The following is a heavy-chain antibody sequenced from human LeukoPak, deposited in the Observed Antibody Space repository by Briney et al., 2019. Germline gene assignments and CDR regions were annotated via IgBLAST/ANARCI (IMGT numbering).Heavy chain of an antibody. CDR2: ISSSSYI. CDR3: ARAINYYDSSGYPINFDY. Sequence: GGSLRLSCAASGFTFSSYTMNWVRQAPGRGLEWVSAISSSSYIYYADSVKGRLTISRDNAKNSLYLQMNSLRAEDTAVYYCARAINYYDSSGYPINFDYWGQGTLVTVSS. D-gene: IGHD3-22*01. V-gene: IGHV3-21*01. CDR1: GFTFSSYT. J-gene: IGHJ4*02.